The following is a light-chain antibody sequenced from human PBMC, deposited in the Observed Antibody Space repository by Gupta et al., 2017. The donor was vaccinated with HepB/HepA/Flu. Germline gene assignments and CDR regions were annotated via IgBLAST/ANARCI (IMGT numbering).Light chain of an antibody. V-gene: IGKV1-33*01. CDR1: QDIKYY. CDR2: DAS. Sequence: DIQMTQSPSSLSASVGDRVTITCQASQDIKYYLNWYQQKPGKAPKLLIYDASNLETGVPSRFSGSGSGTDFTFTISSLQPEDIATYYCQQYGNLPLTFGGGTKVEIK. CDR3: QQYGNLPLT. J-gene: IGKJ4*01.